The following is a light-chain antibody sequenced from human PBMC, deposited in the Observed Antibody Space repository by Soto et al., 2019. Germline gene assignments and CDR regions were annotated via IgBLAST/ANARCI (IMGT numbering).Light chain of an antibody. CDR1: STDFVSYNR. Sequence: QSALTQPPSVSGSPGQSVTISCTGTSTDFVSYNRVSWYQQPPGTAPKLIIYEVTRRPSGVPDRIFASKSDTTASLTVSGLQAEDEADYYCSSFAGTNSFVFGTGTKLTVL. J-gene: IGLJ1*01. V-gene: IGLV2-18*02. CDR2: EVT. CDR3: SSFAGTNSFV.